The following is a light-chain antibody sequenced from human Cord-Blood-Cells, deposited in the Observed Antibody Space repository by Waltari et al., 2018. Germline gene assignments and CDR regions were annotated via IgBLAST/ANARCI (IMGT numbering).Light chain of an antibody. CDR3: SSYTSSSTVV. Sequence: SALTKPASVSGSPAQSIPLPRTGTSSDGGGYNYVPWYQQHPGKAPKLRIYDVSNRPSGVLNRFAGSKSGSTASRTISGLQAEDEADYYCSSYTSSSTVVFGGGTKLTVL. J-gene: IGLJ2*01. V-gene: IGLV2-14*01. CDR1: SSDGGGYNY. CDR2: DVS.